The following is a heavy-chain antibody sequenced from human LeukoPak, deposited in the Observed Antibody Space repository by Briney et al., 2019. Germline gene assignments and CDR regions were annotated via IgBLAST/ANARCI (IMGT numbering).Heavy chain of an antibody. CDR3: ARTQTGDSIGHLDY. Sequence: SETLSLTCTVSGGSISSYYWSWIRQPPGKGLEWIGYIYYSGSTNYNPSLKSRVTISVDTSKNQFPLKLSSVTAADTAVYYCARTQTGDSIGHLDYWGQGTLVTVSS. V-gene: IGHV4-59*08. CDR1: GGSISSYY. D-gene: IGHD7-27*01. CDR2: IYYSGST. J-gene: IGHJ4*02.